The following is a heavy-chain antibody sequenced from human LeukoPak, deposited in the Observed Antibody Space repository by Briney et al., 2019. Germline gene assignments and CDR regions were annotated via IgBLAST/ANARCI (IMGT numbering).Heavy chain of an antibody. CDR1: GYTFTSYG. Sequence: ASVKASCKASGYTFTSYGISWVRQAPGQGLEWMGWISAYNGNTNYAQKLQGRVTMTTDTSTSTAYMELRSLRSDDTAVYYCARARAVFGVVIMQLNDYWGQGTLVTVFS. CDR2: ISAYNGNT. V-gene: IGHV1-18*01. J-gene: IGHJ4*02. D-gene: IGHD3-3*01. CDR3: ARARAVFGVVIMQLNDY.